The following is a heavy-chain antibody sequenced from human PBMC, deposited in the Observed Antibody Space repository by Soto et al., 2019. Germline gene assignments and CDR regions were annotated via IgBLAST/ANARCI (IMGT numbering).Heavy chain of an antibody. CDR2: IIPGFATA. D-gene: IGHD5-18*01. CDR1: GGTFSSYV. CDR3: EEVDTGKVTYGLDV. J-gene: IGHJ6*02. V-gene: IGHV1-69*01. Sequence: QVQLVQSGAEVKKPGSSVKVSCKASGGTFSSYVINWVRQAPGQGLEWMGGIIPGFATANYAQKFQGRVTITADESTRTAYMELSSLRSEDTAMYYCEEVDTGKVTYGLDVWGQGTTVTVSS.